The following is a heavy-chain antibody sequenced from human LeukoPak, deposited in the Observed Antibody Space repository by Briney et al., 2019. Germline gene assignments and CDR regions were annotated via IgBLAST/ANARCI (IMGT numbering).Heavy chain of an antibody. CDR1: GVSISSGSYY. J-gene: IGHJ6*03. V-gene: IGHV4-61*02. CDR3: ARNNPANRGYYYYMDV. CDR2: TYTSGST. D-gene: IGHD1-14*01. Sequence: SETLSLTCTVSGVSISSGSYYWSWIRQPAGKGLEWIGRTYTSGSTNYNPSLKSRVTISLDTSKNQFSLKLSSVTAADTAVYYCARNNPANRGYYYYMDVWGKGTMVTVSS.